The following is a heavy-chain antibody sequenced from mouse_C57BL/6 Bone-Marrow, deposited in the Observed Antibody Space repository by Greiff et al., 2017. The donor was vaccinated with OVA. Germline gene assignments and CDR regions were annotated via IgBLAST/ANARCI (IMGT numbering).Heavy chain of an antibody. CDR3: ARSAWLRQTWFAY. CDR1: GYTFTSYW. Sequence: QVQLQQPGAELVKPGASVKLSCKASGYTFTSYWMHWVKQRPGQGLEWIGMIHPNSGSTNYNEKFKSKATLTVDKSSSTAYMQLSSLTSEDSAVYYCARSAWLRQTWFAYWGQGTLVTVSA. D-gene: IGHD2-2*01. J-gene: IGHJ3*01. V-gene: IGHV1-64*01. CDR2: IHPNSGST.